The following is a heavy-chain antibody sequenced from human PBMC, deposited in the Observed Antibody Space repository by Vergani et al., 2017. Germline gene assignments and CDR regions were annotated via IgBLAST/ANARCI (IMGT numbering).Heavy chain of an antibody. CDR2: IIPIFGTA. CDR1: GGIFSSYA. Sequence: QVQLVQSGAEVKKPGSSVKVSCKASGGIFSSYAISWVRQAPGQGLEWMGRIIPIFGTANYAQKYQGRVTITAYESTSTAYMELRSLRSEDTAVYYCARDIRVRGVNLLDYWGQGTLVTVSS. D-gene: IGHD3-10*01. V-gene: IGHV1-69*18. J-gene: IGHJ4*02. CDR3: ARDIRVRGVNLLDY.